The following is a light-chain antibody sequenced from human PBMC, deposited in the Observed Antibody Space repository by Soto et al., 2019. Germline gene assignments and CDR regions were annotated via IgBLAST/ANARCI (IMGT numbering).Light chain of an antibody. CDR3: QHCDYLPI. CDR1: QDITSY. V-gene: IGKV1-33*01. Sequence: DIQMTQSPSSLSASVGDRVTITCQASQDITSYLNWYQHKPGKAPKLLIYDASILEAGVPSSFSGSGSGTYFTFTIICLQPEDVATYYCQHCDYLPIFGPGTTVDFK. J-gene: IGKJ3*01. CDR2: DAS.